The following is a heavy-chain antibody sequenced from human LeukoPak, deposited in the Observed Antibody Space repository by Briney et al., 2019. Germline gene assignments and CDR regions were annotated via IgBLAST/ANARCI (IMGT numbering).Heavy chain of an antibody. V-gene: IGHV4-34*01. J-gene: IGHJ6*03. CDR1: GGSFSGYY. CDR2: INHSGST. CDR3: AREPQPLHIVVVQLRRYYYMDV. Sequence: SETLSLTCAVYGGSFSGYYWSWIRQPPGKGLEWIGEINHSGSTNYNPSLKNGGIISFGTYNKNFLLKLSSVTAADTAVYYCAREPQPLHIVVVQLRRYYYMDVWGKGTTVTVSS. D-gene: IGHD2-15*01.